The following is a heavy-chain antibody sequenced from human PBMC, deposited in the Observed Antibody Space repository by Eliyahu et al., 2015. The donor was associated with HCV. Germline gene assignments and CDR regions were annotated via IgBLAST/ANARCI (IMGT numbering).Heavy chain of an antibody. Sequence: QLQLQESGPGLVKPSETLSLTCTVSGGSISSSSYYWGWLRQPPGKGLEWIGGIYYSGGTYYNPSLKSRVTISVDTSKNQFSLKLSSVTAADTAVYYCARDYPYSSGVPGYWGQGTLVTVSS. CDR3: ARDYPYSSGVPGY. CDR2: IYYSGGT. D-gene: IGHD6-19*01. V-gene: IGHV4-39*07. CDR1: GGSISSSSYY. J-gene: IGHJ4*02.